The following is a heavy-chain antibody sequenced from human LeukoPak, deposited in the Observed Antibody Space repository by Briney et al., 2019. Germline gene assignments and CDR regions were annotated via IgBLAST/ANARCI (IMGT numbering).Heavy chain of an antibody. CDR3: ARGLYYYDSSSYYFDY. J-gene: IGHJ4*02. CDR1: GYTFTSYG. Sequence: ASVKVSCKASGYTFTSYGISWVRQAPGQGLEWMGWISAYNGNTNYAQKLQGRVTMTTDTSTSRAYMELRSLRSDDTAVYYCARGLYYYDSSSYYFDYWGQGTLVTVSS. V-gene: IGHV1-18*01. D-gene: IGHD3-22*01. CDR2: ISAYNGNT.